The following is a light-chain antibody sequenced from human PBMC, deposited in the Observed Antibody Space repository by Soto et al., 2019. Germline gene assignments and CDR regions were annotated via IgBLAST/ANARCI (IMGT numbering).Light chain of an antibody. CDR2: ATS. CDR1: RSFSSNF. V-gene: IGKV3-20*01. J-gene: IGKJ3*01. CDR3: QQYDVSPFT. Sequence: EIVLTQSPGTLSSSPGESATLSCRASRSFSSNFLAWYQQRPGQAPRLLIYATSTRATGTPDRFSGSGSGTDYSLTISRLEPEDFAVYFCQQYDVSPFTFGPGTTV.